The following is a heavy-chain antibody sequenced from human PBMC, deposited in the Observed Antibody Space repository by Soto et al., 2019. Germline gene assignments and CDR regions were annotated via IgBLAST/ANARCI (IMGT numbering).Heavy chain of an antibody. Sequence: GESLKISCKCSGYSCTSYWIGLVRQMPGKGLEWMGIIYPGDSDTRYSPSFQGQVTISADKSISTAYLQWSSLKASDTAMYYCARGPGIAVAGTKILDYYYGMDVWGQGTTVTVSS. CDR3: ARGPGIAVAGTKILDYYYGMDV. CDR1: GYSCTSYW. V-gene: IGHV5-51*01. CDR2: IYPGDSDT. J-gene: IGHJ6*02. D-gene: IGHD6-19*01.